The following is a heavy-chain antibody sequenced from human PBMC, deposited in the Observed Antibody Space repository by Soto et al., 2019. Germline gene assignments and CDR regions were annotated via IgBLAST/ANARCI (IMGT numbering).Heavy chain of an antibody. D-gene: IGHD2-21*02. V-gene: IGHV1-2*02. CDR2: VNPNTGLT. Sequence: GASVKVSCKASGYTFTALYMNWVRQAPGQGLEWMGWVNPNTGLTKLAQKFQGRVTMTRDTSISTAYMELTRLTSEDTAVYYCTTLRLDPWGQGTLVTVSS. CDR1: GYTFTALY. J-gene: IGHJ5*02. CDR3: TTLRLDP.